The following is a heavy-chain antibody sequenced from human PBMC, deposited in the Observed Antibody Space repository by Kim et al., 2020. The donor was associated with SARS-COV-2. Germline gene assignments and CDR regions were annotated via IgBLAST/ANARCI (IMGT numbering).Heavy chain of an antibody. V-gene: IGHV3-11*05. J-gene: IGHJ4*02. CDR1: GFTFSDYY. CDR3: ARVRGYSSSWSYDY. Sequence: GGSLRLSCAASGFTFSDYYMSWIRQAPGKGLEWVSYISSSSSYTNYADSVKGRFTISRDNAKNSLYLQMNSLRAEDTAVYYCARVRGYSSSWSYDYWGQGTLVTVSS. CDR2: ISSSSSYT. D-gene: IGHD6-13*01.